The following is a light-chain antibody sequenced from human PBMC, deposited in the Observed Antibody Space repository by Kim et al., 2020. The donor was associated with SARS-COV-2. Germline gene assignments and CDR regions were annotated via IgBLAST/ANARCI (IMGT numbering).Light chain of an antibody. V-gene: IGLV3-21*04. CDR3: QVLVSSSDHPV. J-gene: IGLJ3*02. Sequence: SYELTQPPSVSVAPGKTARITCWGNNIGSKSVHWYQQKPGQAPVLVIYYDSDRPSGIPERFSGSNSGNTATLTISRVEAGDEADYYCQVLVSSSDHPVFCGGTQLTVL. CDR1: NIGSKS. CDR2: YDS.